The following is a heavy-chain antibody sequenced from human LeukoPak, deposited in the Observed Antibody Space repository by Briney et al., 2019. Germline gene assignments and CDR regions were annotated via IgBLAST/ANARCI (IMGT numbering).Heavy chain of an antibody. Sequence: SETLSLTCTVSGGSISSSSYYWGWIRQPPGKGLVGIGSIYYSGSTYYNPSLKSRVTISVDTSKNQFSLKLSSVTAADTAVYYCARGGSKGNYYYYYYMDVWGKGTTVTVSS. D-gene: IGHD6-13*01. CDR1: GGSISSSSYY. V-gene: IGHV4-39*07. J-gene: IGHJ6*03. CDR3: ARGGSKGNYYYYYYMDV. CDR2: IYYSGST.